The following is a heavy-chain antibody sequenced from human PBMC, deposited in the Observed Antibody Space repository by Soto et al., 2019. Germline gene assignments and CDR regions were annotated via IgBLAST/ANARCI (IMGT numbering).Heavy chain of an antibody. Sequence: QVQLQESGPGLVKPSQTLSLTCTVSGGSISSGGYYWSWIRQHPGKGLEWIGYIYYSGSTYYNPSLKSRVTISVDTSKNRFSLKLSSVTAADTAVYYCARDYYDSSGYLLFDPWGQGTLVTVSS. CDR1: GGSISSGGYY. CDR3: ARDYYDSSGYLLFDP. J-gene: IGHJ5*02. CDR2: IYYSGST. V-gene: IGHV4-31*03. D-gene: IGHD3-22*01.